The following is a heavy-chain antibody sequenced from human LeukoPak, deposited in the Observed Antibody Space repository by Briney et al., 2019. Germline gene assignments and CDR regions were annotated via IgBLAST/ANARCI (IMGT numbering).Heavy chain of an antibody. D-gene: IGHD2-2*01. CDR3: ARGLRGSPAFDY. J-gene: IGHJ4*02. V-gene: IGHV1-2*02. CDR2: INPNSGGT. CDR1: GYTFTGYY. Sequence: GASVKVSCKASGYTFTGYYMHWVRQAPGQGLEWMGWINPNSGGTNYVQKFQGRVTMTRDTSISTAYMELSRLRSDDTAVYYCARGLRGSPAFDYWGQGTLVTVSS.